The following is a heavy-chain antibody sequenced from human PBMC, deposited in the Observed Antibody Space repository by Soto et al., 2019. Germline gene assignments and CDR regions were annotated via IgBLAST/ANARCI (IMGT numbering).Heavy chain of an antibody. D-gene: IGHD4-17*01. CDR3: ARESGGTTATLDYYYFYMDV. J-gene: IGHJ6*03. Sequence: QVQLVQSGAGVKKPGASVKVSCKASGYAFSQFYIHWMRQAPGQGLEWMGWINANSGRTKFAQKFQGWVTMTRDTSIKTVYMELSGLKSDATAVYYCARESGGTTATLDYYYFYMDVWGKGTTVTVSS. CDR1: GYAFSQFY. CDR2: INANSGRT. V-gene: IGHV1-2*04.